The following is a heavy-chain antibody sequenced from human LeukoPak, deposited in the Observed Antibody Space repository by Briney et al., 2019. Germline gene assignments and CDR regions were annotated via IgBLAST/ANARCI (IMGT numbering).Heavy chain of an antibody. V-gene: IGHV3-23*01. Sequence: GGSLKLSCAASGITFSTSAMNWVRQAPGKGLEWVSAISHSGDCTYYADSVKGRFTISRDNSKRTLYLQMNSLRADDTAVYYCANYGSNSEPNDYWGRGTLVTVSS. J-gene: IGHJ4*02. CDR1: GITFSTSA. CDR3: ANYGSNSEPNDY. D-gene: IGHD4-23*01. CDR2: ISHSGDCT.